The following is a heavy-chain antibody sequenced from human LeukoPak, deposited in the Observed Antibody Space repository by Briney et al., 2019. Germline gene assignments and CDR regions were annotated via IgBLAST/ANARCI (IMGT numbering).Heavy chain of an antibody. CDR2: VSYDGNDG. V-gene: IGHV3-30*18. J-gene: IGHJ4*02. CDR3: AKLAWNDGSYYFDY. CDR1: GFNLTYYA. D-gene: IGHD1-1*01. Sequence: GGSLRLSCIGSGFNLTYYAIYWVRQAPGKGLEWVAVVSYDGNDGYYADSVKGRFSISRDNSQYTVTLQMNNLRVDDTAIYYCAKLAWNDGSYYFDYWGQGTLVTVSS.